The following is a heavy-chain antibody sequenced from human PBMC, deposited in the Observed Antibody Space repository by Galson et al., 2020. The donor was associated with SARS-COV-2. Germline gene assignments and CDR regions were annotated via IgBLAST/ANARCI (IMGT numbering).Heavy chain of an antibody. Sequence: ASVKVSCKASGYTFTDYYIHWVRQAPGQGLEWMGWISPKSGGTNYAQKFEGRVTMTRDTSITTAYMELSRLRADDMAVYYCARLRYYDVLTGYIVDVWGQGTMVTVSS. CDR2: ISPKSGGT. V-gene: IGHV1-2*02. J-gene: IGHJ6*02. CDR1: GYTFTDYY. D-gene: IGHD3-9*01. CDR3: ARLRYYDVLTGYIVDV.